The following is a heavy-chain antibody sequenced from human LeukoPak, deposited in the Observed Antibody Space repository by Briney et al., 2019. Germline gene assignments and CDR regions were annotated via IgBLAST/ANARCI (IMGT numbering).Heavy chain of an antibody. CDR2: INTDGSTT. J-gene: IGHJ4*02. CDR3: ARDRGRWFGYYFDY. CDR1: GFTFSTYW. V-gene: IGHV3-74*01. Sequence: GGSLRLSCAASGFTFSTYWMHWVRQAPGKGLVWVSRINTDGSTTTYADSVKGRFTISRDNAKNTLYLQMNSLRAEDTAVYYCARDRGRWFGYYFDYWGQGTLVTVSS. D-gene: IGHD3-10*01.